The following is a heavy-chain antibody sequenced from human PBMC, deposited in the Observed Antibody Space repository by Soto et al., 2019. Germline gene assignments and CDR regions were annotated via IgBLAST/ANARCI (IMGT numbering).Heavy chain of an antibody. CDR2: ISAYNGNT. Sequence: ASVKVSCKASGYTFTSYGISWVRQAPGQGLEWMGWISAYNGNTKNAQNLQGRVTMTTDTSTSTAYMELRSLRSNDTAIYYCAMVDVYVTPSPQDVWGQGTTVTVSS. D-gene: IGHD3-16*01. V-gene: IGHV1-18*01. J-gene: IGHJ6*02. CDR3: AMVDVYVTPSPQDV. CDR1: GYTFTSYG.